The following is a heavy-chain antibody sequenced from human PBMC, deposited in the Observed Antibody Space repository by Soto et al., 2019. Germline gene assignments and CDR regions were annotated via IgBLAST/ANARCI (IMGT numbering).Heavy chain of an antibody. D-gene: IGHD3-22*01. J-gene: IGHJ3*02. CDR1: VFTFSSYE. V-gene: IGHV3-48*03. CDR2: ISSSGSTI. CDR3: ARDWAYHYDSSGYQGAFDI. Sequence: VGSLRLSCASSVFTFSSYEMNCVRHSPGKWLEWVSYISSSGSTIYYADSVKGRFTISRDNAKNSLYLQMNSLRAEDTAVYYCARDWAYHYDSSGYQGAFDIWGQGTMVSVSS.